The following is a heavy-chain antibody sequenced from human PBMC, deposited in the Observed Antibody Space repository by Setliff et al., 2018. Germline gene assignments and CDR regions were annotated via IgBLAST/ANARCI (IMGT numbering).Heavy chain of an antibody. Sequence: GASVKVSCKTSGYTFNDYGIAWVRQAPGQGLEWMGWISAYTGNTFYSPKFHGRVTLTTDTSTSTGYMELRSLGSDDTAVYYCSRLVRFCTRTSCQRLSGGEFWGQGTLVTVS. CDR2: ISAYTGNT. D-gene: IGHD2-8*01. J-gene: IGHJ4*02. CDR1: GYTFNDYG. CDR3: SRLVRFCTRTSCQRLSGGEF. V-gene: IGHV1-18*01.